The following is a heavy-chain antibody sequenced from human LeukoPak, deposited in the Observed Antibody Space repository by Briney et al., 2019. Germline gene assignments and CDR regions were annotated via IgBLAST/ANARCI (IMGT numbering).Heavy chain of an antibody. CDR1: GYTLTELS. D-gene: IGHD5-24*01. Sequence: ASVKVSCKVSGYTLTELSMHWVRQAPGQGLEWMGWMNPNSGNTGYAQKFQGRFTLTRETFISTAYKELSSLRSDDTAVYYCVRAMAPLDTFNYQYAMDVWGQGTMVTVSS. CDR3: VRAMAPLDTFNYQYAMDV. J-gene: IGHJ6*02. CDR2: MNPNSGNT. V-gene: IGHV1-8*01.